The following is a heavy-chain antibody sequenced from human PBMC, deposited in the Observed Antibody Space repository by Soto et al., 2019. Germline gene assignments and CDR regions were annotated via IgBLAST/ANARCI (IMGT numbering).Heavy chain of an antibody. Sequence: QVQLQESGPGLVKPSETLSLTCNVSGGSITSYYWSWIRQSPGKGLEWIGYLYYGATTNYNPSLKSRVNMSGDRSKNQFSLKLTSVTAADTAVYYCTGGYNFDYWGQGTLVTVSS. J-gene: IGHJ4*01. CDR2: LYYGATT. D-gene: IGHD5-12*01. V-gene: IGHV4-59*01. CDR3: TGGYNFDY. CDR1: GGSITSYY.